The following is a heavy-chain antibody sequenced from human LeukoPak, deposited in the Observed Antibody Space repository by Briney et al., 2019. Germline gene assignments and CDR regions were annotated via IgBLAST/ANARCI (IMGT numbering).Heavy chain of an antibody. V-gene: IGHV3-30*04. CDR1: GFTFSSYA. Sequence: GRSLRLSCAASGFTFSSYAMHWVRQAPGKGLEGVAVISYDGSNKYYADSVKGRFTISRDNSKNTLYLQMNSLRAEDTAVYYCARARSSSGSYDWFDPWGQGTLVTVSS. CDR3: ARARSSSGSYDWFDP. J-gene: IGHJ5*02. D-gene: IGHD1-26*01. CDR2: ISYDGSNK.